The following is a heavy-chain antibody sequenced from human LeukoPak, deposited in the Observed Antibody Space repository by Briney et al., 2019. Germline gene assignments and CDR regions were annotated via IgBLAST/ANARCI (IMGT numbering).Heavy chain of an antibody. Sequence: ASVEVSCKASGDTFTNYAIHWVRQAPGQRLEWMGWINAGNGNTKYSQTFQGRVTITRDTSANTAYMELNSLRSEDSAVYYCARTINIIVVAPFDYSGQGTLVTVSS. CDR2: INAGNGNT. CDR3: ARTINIIVVAPFDY. CDR1: GDTFTNYA. J-gene: IGHJ4*02. D-gene: IGHD3-22*01. V-gene: IGHV1-3*01.